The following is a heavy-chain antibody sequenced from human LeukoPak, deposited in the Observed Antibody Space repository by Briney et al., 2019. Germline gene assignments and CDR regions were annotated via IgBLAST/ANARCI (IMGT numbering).Heavy chain of an antibody. V-gene: IGHV4-61*02. CDR3: ARATPQLWTGDYFDY. Sequence: PSETLSLTCTVSGGSISSGDYYWNWIRQPAGRGLEWIGRIYTSGTSTYNPSLESRVTISMDTSQNQFSVNLSGVTATDTAVYYCARATPQLWTGDYFDYWGQGTLVTVSS. D-gene: IGHD5-18*01. CDR1: GGSISSGDYY. CDR2: IYTSGTS. J-gene: IGHJ4*02.